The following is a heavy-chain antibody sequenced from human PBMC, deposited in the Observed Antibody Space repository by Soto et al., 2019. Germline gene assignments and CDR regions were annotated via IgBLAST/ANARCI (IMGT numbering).Heavy chain of an antibody. CDR1: GGSISSSSYY. Sequence: SETLSLTCTVSGGSISSSSYYWGWIRQPPGKGLEWIGSIYYSGSTYYNPSLKSRVTISVDTSKNQFSLKLSSVTAADTAVYYCARHPLLRLLYYYYYMDVWGKGTTVTVSS. D-gene: IGHD3-22*01. CDR2: IYYSGST. CDR3: ARHPLLRLLYYYYYMDV. J-gene: IGHJ6*03. V-gene: IGHV4-39*01.